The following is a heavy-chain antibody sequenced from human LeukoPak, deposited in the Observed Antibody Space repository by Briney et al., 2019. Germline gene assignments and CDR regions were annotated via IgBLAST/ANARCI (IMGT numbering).Heavy chain of an antibody. V-gene: IGHV3-30*04. D-gene: IGHD2-2*01. J-gene: IGHJ5*02. CDR2: ISYDGNNK. Sequence: PGRSLRLSCAASGFTFNIYAMHWVRQSPGKGLEWVAVISYDGNNKYYADSVKGRFTISRDNSKNTLYLQMNSLRAEDTAVYYCARDHLGYCSSTSCLTRDWFDPWGQGTLVTVSS. CDR3: ARDHLGYCSSTSCLTRDWFDP. CDR1: GFTFNIYA.